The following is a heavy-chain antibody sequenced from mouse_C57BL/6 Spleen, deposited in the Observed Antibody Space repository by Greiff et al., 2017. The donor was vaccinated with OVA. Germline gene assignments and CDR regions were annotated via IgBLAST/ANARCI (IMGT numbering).Heavy chain of an antibody. J-gene: IGHJ1*03. D-gene: IGHD4-1*01. CDR1: GSTFTDYY. CDR3: ARSANWDWYFDV. Sequence: EVQLQQSGPELVKPGASVKISCKASGSTFTDYYMNWVKQSHGKSLEWIGDINPNNGGTSYNQKFKGKATLTVDKSSSTAYMELRSLTSEDSAVYYCARSANWDWYFDVWGTGTTVTVSS. CDR2: INPNNGGT. V-gene: IGHV1-26*01.